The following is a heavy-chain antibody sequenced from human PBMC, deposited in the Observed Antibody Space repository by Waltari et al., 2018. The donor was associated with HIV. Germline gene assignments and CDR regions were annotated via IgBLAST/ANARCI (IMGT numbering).Heavy chain of an antibody. CDR2: IYSSGTT. Sequence: QVQLQESGPGLMKTSETLSLTCTVSGGSISNYYWSCIRQTAGKGLEWIGRIYSSGTTEYNPSLKSRVTMSVDTSKNQFSLNLTSVTAADTAVYYCARDGSPIDFWGQGTLVTVSS. V-gene: IGHV4-4*07. CDR1: GGSISNYY. J-gene: IGHJ4*02. CDR3: ARDGSPIDF.